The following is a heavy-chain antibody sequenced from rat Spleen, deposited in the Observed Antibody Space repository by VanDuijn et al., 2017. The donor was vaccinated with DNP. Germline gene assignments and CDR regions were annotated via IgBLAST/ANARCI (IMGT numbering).Heavy chain of an antibody. Sequence: EVQLVESGGGLVQPGRSLKLSCAASGFTFSNYYMAWVRQAPKKGLEWVASITGSGGTTYYPDSVKGRFTISRDNAKNTLYLQMNSLRSEDTATYYCARGGRSYFDYWGQGVMVTVSS. J-gene: IGHJ2*01. CDR2: ITGSGGTT. V-gene: IGHV5-25*01. CDR1: GFTFSNYY. D-gene: IGHD1-11*01. CDR3: ARGGRSYFDY.